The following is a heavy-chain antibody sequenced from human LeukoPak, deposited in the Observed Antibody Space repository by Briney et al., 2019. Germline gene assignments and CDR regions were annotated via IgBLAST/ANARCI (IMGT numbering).Heavy chain of an antibody. CDR1: DLTFSTFT. J-gene: IGHJ4*02. Sequence: GGSLRLSCAASDLTFSTFTMHWVRQAPGKGLEWVSSISSSSRTINYADSVQGRFTVSRDKANNSMYLQMNDLRREDTALYYCAKGSPRGGLDYWGQGTLVTVSS. D-gene: IGHD1-14*01. V-gene: IGHV3-48*01. CDR2: ISSSSRTI. CDR3: AKGSPRGGLDY.